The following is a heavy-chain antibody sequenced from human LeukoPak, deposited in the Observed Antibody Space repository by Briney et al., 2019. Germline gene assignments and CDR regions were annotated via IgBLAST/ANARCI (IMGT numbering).Heavy chain of an antibody. Sequence: SETLSLTCTVSGGSISTYYWSWIRQPPGKGLEWIGYVYYSGTTNYKYRSSLKSRVTISVDTSKNQFSLRLSSVTAADTAVYYCARSDRDLWYFDLWGRGTLVTVSS. CDR1: GGSISTYY. V-gene: IGHV4-59*01. J-gene: IGHJ2*01. CDR2: VYYSGTT. CDR3: ARSDRDLWYFDL.